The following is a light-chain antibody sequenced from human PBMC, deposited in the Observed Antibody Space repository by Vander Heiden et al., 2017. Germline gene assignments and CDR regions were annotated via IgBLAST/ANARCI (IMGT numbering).Light chain of an antibody. CDR1: ALPQQD. Sequence: SYELPQPPSVSVSPGQTATSTCPRDALPQQDAYWYQQKPGQATVMVIYKDSERPSGIPERFSGSSSGTTFTLTVTGVQAEDEADYYCQSEDTSATYVVFGGGTKLTVL. V-gene: IGLV3-25*03. J-gene: IGLJ2*01. CDR2: KDS. CDR3: QSEDTSATYVV.